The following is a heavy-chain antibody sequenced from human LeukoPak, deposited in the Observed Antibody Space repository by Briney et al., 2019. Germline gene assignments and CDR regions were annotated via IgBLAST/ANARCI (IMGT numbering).Heavy chain of an antibody. CDR1: GFTFSSYA. CDR2: ISYDGSNK. D-gene: IGHD3-22*01. V-gene: IGHV3-30-3*01. Sequence: GGSLRLSCAASGFTFSSYAMHWVRQAPGKGLEWVAVISYDGSNKYYADSVKGRFTISRDNSKNTLYLQMNSLRAEDTAVYYCARHRRVGPDYYDSRHYSDYWGQGTLVTVSS. CDR3: ARHRRVGPDYYDSRHYSDY. J-gene: IGHJ4*02.